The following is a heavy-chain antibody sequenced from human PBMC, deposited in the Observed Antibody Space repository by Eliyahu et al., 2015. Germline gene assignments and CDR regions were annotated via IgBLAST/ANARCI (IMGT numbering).Heavy chain of an antibody. CDR1: GFTFSFHA. D-gene: IGHD4-17*01. J-gene: IGHJ4*02. CDR2: ISGSAGAT. V-gene: IGHV3-23*04. CDR3: AKDRGYGEYTFTFEF. Sequence: EVXLVESGGGLVKPGGSLRXXCAAXGFTFSFHAMHWVRQAPGKGLEWLSGISGSAGATFYPDSVKGRFTISRDNSKNTLYLQLNSLRAEDTGTYYCAKDRGYGEYTFTFEFWGQGTPVAVSS.